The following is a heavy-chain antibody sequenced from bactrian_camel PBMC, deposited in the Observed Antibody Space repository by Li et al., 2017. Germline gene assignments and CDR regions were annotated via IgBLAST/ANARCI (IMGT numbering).Heavy chain of an antibody. CDR2: IGGDGST. Sequence: VQLVESGGGSVQPGGSLRLSCAARGYTYDTYCMGWFRRIPGQGREGVAAIGGDGSTNYLEDVQGRFIISRENGKNIVTLEMNALKPEDTATYYCAATMGDYALGVPLSPGGCEESDFGWWGQGTQVTVS. CDR1: GYTYDTYC. J-gene: IGHJ6*01. V-gene: IGHV3S67*01. D-gene: IGHD5*01. CDR3: AATMGDYALGVPLSPGGCEESDFGW.